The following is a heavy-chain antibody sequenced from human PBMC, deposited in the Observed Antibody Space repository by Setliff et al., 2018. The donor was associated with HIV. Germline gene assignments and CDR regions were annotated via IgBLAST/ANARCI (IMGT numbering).Heavy chain of an antibody. J-gene: IGHJ4*02. D-gene: IGHD6-19*01. V-gene: IGHV4-4*09. CDR1: GGSISSYY. Sequence: PSETLSLTCTVSGGSISSYYWSWMRQPPGKGLEWIGYIFTSGSTNYNPSLKSRVTISMDTSKNQFSLKVNSVTAADTAVYYCARSPRIGVAGEFEYWGQGTLVTVSS. CDR2: IFTSGST. CDR3: ARSPRIGVAGEFEY.